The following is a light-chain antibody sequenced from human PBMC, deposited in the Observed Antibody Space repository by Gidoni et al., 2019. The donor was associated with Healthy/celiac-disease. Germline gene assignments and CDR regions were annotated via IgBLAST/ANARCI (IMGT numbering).Light chain of an antibody. CDR1: QSISSW. Sequence: DIQMTQSPSTLSASVGDRVTITCRASQSISSWLAWYQKKPGKAPKLLSYKASSLESGVPSRFSGSGSGTEFTLTISSLQPDDFATYDCKQYNSLWTFXXXTKVEIK. CDR2: KAS. J-gene: IGKJ1*01. V-gene: IGKV1-5*03. CDR3: KQYNSLWT.